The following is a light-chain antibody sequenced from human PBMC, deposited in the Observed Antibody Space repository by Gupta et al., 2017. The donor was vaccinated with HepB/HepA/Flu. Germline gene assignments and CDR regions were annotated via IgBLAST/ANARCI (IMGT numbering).Light chain of an antibody. CDR2: GAS. CDR3: QQYNDWPRT. V-gene: IGKV3-15*01. J-gene: IGKJ1*01. CDR1: QSVSSN. Sequence: EIVMTQSPATLYVSPGERATVSCRASQSVSSNLDWFQQKPGQAPRLLLDGASSRATGIPARFSSSGSWTEFTLTITGLQAEDFAVYYCQQYNDWPRTFGQGTKVEIK.